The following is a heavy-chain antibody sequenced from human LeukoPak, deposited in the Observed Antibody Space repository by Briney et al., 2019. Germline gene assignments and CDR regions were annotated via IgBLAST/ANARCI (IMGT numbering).Heavy chain of an antibody. CDR2: IKSKTDGGTT. Sequence: GGSLRLSCAASGFTFSNAWMSWVRQAPGKGLEWVGRIKSKTDGGTTDYAAPVKGRFTISRDDSKNTLYLQMNSLKTENTAVYYCTTDLLAVTYYYDSSGYYWLDYWGQGTLVTVSS. CDR1: GFTFSNAW. V-gene: IGHV3-15*01. D-gene: IGHD3-22*01. CDR3: TTDLLAVTYYYDSSGYYWLDY. J-gene: IGHJ4*02.